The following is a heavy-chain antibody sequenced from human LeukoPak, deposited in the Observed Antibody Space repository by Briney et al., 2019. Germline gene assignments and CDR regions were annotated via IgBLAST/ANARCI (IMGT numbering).Heavy chain of an antibody. CDR2: ITYSEDT. CDR1: GGSFSGYH. V-gene: IGHV4-34*01. Sequence: TSETLSLTCAVYGGSFSGYHRTWVRQSPVKGLEWIGEITYSEDTKYNPSLESRCTISVDASKNQFSLKLNSLTVADSAVYYCARGPLGWGHYYYMDVWGAGTTVIVSS. CDR3: ARGPLGWGHYYYMDV. J-gene: IGHJ6*03. D-gene: IGHD1-26*01.